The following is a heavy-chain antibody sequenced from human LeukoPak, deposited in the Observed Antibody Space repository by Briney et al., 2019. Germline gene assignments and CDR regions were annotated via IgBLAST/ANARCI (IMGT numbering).Heavy chain of an antibody. CDR1: GFTFSSYG. J-gene: IGHJ4*02. V-gene: IGHV3-15*01. CDR3: ATDDPRWSY. CDR2: IKSKTDGGTT. Sequence: PGGSLRLSCAASGFTFSSYGMHWVRQAPGKGLEWVGRIKSKTDGGTTDYAAPVKGRFTISRDDSVDTLYLQMNNLKTEDTAVYFCATDDPRWSYSGQGTLVTLSS. D-gene: IGHD4-23*01.